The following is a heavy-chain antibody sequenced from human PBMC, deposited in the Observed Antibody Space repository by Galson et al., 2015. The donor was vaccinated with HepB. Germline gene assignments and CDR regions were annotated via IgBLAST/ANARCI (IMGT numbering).Heavy chain of an antibody. CDR1: GYTFTGYY. D-gene: IGHD3-9*01. V-gene: IGHV1-2*06. Sequence: SVKVSCKASGYTFTGYYMHWVRQAPGQGLEWMGRINPNSGGTNYAQKFQGRVTMTRDTSISTAYMELSRLRSDDTAVYYCARGPSNDILTGYYDHYYYYYYMDVWGKGTTVTVSS. J-gene: IGHJ6*03. CDR3: ARGPSNDILTGYYDHYYYYYYMDV. CDR2: INPNSGGT.